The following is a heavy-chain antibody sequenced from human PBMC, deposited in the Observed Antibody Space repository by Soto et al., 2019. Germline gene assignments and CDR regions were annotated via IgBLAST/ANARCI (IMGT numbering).Heavy chain of an antibody. CDR1: GDSISSNY. CDR2: IYYSGNP. CDR3: ARNSPLLENDYYGMAV. V-gene: IGHV4-59*08. D-gene: IGHD2-21*01. Sequence: SQTLSLTCTVSGDSISSNYWSWIRQPPGKGLEWIGYIYYSGNPTYNPSFKSRVTMSVGRSKNQFSLRLSSLTAADTAVYYCARNSPLLENDYYGMAVWGQGTTVTVSS. J-gene: IGHJ6*02.